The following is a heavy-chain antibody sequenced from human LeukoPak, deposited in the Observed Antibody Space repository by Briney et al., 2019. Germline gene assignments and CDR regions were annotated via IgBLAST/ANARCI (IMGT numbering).Heavy chain of an antibody. CDR2: IYQSGSS. CDR3: AREAVYSLAYFDL. D-gene: IGHD5-18*01. CDR1: GYSISSGSY. J-gene: IGHJ2*01. Sequence: TSETLSLTCAVSGYSISSGSYWGWIRQPPGKGLEWIGSIYQSGSSAYNPSLKSRVTISIDTSTNQFSLKLSSVTAADTAVYYCAREAVYSLAYFDLWGRGTLVTVSS. V-gene: IGHV4-38-2*02.